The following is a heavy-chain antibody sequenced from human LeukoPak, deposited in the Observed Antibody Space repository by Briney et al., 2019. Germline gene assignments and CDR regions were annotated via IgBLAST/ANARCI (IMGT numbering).Heavy chain of an antibody. V-gene: IGHV4-34*01. CDR2: INHSGST. Sequence: KPSETLSLTCAVYGGSFSGYYWSWIRQPPGKGLEWIGEINHSGSTNYNPSLKSRVTISVDTSKNQFSLKLSSVTAADMAVYYCARVGYSYAYDAFDIWGQGTMVSVSS. J-gene: IGHJ3*02. D-gene: IGHD5-18*01. CDR1: GGSFSGYY. CDR3: ARVGYSYAYDAFDI.